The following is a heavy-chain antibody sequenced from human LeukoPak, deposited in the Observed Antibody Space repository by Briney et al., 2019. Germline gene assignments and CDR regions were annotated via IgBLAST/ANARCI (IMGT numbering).Heavy chain of an antibody. Sequence: PSETLSLTCTVSGGSISSGGYYWSWIRQPPGKGLEWIGRIYTSGSTNYNPSLKSRVTMSVDTSKNQFSLKLSSVTAADTAVYYCARHLGGYCSGGSCYPPGPFDYWGQETLVTVSS. CDR1: GGSISSGGYY. J-gene: IGHJ4*02. V-gene: IGHV4-61*02. CDR3: ARHLGGYCSGGSCYPPGPFDY. D-gene: IGHD2-15*01. CDR2: IYTSGST.